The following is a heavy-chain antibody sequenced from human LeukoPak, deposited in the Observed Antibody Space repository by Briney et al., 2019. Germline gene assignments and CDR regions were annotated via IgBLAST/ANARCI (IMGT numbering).Heavy chain of an antibody. D-gene: IGHD5-12*01. CDR2: IYYSGST. CDR3: ASLIYSGYDRTFDY. V-gene: IGHV4-59*08. CDR1: GGSISSYY. Sequence: SETLPLTCTVSGGSISSYYWSWIRQPPGKGLEWIGYIYYSGSTNYNPSLKSRVTISVDTSKNQFSLKLSSVTAADTAVYYCASLIYSGYDRTFDYWGQGTLVTVSS. J-gene: IGHJ4*02.